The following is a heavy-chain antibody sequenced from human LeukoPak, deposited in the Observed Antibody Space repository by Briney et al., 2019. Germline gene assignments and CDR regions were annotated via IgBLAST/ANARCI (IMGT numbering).Heavy chain of an antibody. J-gene: IGHJ3*02. Sequence: SETLSLTCAVSGGSISTYYWSWIRQPPGKGLEWIGYIYYSGSTSYNPSLKSRVTISVDTSKNQFSLKLSSVTAADTAVYFCARAPLSGTYYTDAFDIWGQGTMVTVSS. CDR2: IYYSGST. CDR3: ARAPLSGTYYTDAFDI. CDR1: GGSISTYY. V-gene: IGHV4-59*01. D-gene: IGHD1-26*01.